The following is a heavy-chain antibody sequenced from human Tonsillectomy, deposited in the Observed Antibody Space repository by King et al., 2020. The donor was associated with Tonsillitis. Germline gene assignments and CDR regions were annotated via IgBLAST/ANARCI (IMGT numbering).Heavy chain of an antibody. CDR3: AHSRPIGDYNWFDP. J-gene: IGHJ5*02. V-gene: IGHV2-5*01. CDR1: GFSLSTSGVG. D-gene: IGHD5-24*01. CDR2: IFWNDDK. Sequence: ITLKESGPTLVKPTQTLTLTCTFSGFSLSTSGVGVGWIRQPPGKALEWLALIFWNDDKRYSPSLKSRLTITKDTSKNQVVLIMTNMDPVDTATYYCAHSRPIGDYNWFDPWGQGTLVTVSS.